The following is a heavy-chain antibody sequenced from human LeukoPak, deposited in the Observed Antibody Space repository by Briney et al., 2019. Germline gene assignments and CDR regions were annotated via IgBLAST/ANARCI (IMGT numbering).Heavy chain of an antibody. V-gene: IGHV3-7*01. CDR3: ARASMGGRDYHLDS. D-gene: IGHD4/OR15-4a*01. Sequence: PGGSLRLSSAASGFTFSTYWMTWVRQAPGKGLEWVANIKTDGSQTYYLDSVKGRFTISRDNAKNFLSLQLGSLRADDTGVYYCARASMGGRDYHLDSWGQGTLVTVSS. CDR2: IKTDGSQT. CDR1: GFTFSTYW. J-gene: IGHJ4*02.